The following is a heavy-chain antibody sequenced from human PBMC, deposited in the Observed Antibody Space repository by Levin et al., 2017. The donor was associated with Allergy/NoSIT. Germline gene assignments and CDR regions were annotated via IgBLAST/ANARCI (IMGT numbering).Heavy chain of an antibody. CDR3: ASPIGYCSGGSCYSIYYYDGMDV. J-gene: IGHJ6*02. CDR2: ISNSGSTT. D-gene: IGHD2-15*01. CDR1: GFTFRSYS. Sequence: LSLTCAASGFTFRSYSMNWVRQAPGEGLEWVSYISNSGSTTYYADSVKGRFTISRDNAKNSLYLQMNSLRAEDTAVYYCASPIGYCSGGSCYSIYYYDGMDVWGQGTTVTVSS. V-gene: IGHV3-48*04.